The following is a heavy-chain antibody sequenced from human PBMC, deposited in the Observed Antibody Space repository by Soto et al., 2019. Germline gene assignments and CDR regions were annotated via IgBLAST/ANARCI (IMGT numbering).Heavy chain of an antibody. CDR3: TRGRQCYQYAMDV. CDR2: INPSGGST. V-gene: IGHV1-46*03. J-gene: IGHJ6*02. D-gene: IGHD4-4*01. CDR1: GYTFTDHF. Sequence: QVQVVQSGAEVKKPGASVRISCKASGYTFTDHFIHWVRQAPGQGLEWMGRINPSGGSTTKAQKFQGRITRTGDTSTSTAYMELSSLRSDDTAVYYCTRGRQCYQYAMDVWGQGTTVTVSS.